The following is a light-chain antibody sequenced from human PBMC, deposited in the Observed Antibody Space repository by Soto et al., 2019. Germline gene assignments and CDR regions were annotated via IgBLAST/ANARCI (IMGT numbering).Light chain of an antibody. CDR3: QQYYRTWK. V-gene: IGKV4-1*01. CDR2: WAS. J-gene: IGKJ1*01. CDR1: QSVLYSSNNKNY. Sequence: IVMTQSPDSLAVSLGERATINCKSSQSVLYSSNNKNYLAWYQQKPGQPPKLLIYWASTRESGVPDRFSGSGSGTDFTLTISSLQAEDVAVYYCQQYYRTWKFGQGTKVEIK.